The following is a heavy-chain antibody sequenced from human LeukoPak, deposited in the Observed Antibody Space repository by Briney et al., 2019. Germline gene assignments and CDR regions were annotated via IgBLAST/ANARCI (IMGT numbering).Heavy chain of an antibody. CDR1: GGSISGSNW. CDR3: ARAPRYYYDSSGAFDY. D-gene: IGHD3-22*01. V-gene: IGHV4-4*02. Sequence: PSETLSLTCAVSGGSISGSNWWSWVRQPPGQGLEWIGEINHSGSTNYNPSLKSRVSISVDKSRNQFSLKLSSLTAADTAVYYCARAPRYYYDSSGAFDYWGQGTLVTVSS. J-gene: IGHJ4*02. CDR2: INHSGST.